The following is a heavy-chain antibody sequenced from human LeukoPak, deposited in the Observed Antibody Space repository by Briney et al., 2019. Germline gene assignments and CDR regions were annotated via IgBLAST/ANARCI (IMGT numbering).Heavy chain of an antibody. Sequence: PSETLSLTCTVSGGSISSSSYYWGWIRQPPGKGLEWIGSIYYSGSTYYNPSLKSRVTISVDTSKNQFSLKLSSVTAADTAVYYCASTPTIFGVVIIDAWFDPWGQGTLVTVSS. D-gene: IGHD3-3*01. CDR1: GGSISSSSYY. CDR3: ASTPTIFGVVIIDAWFDP. V-gene: IGHV4-39*07. CDR2: IYYSGST. J-gene: IGHJ5*02.